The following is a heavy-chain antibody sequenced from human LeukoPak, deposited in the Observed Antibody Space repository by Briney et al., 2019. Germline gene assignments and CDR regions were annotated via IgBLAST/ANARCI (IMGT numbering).Heavy chain of an antibody. D-gene: IGHD3-3*01. V-gene: IGHV3-7*01. J-gene: IGHJ4*02. Sequence: GGSLRLSCATSGMTFSNYWMSWVRQAPGKGLEWVANIRQDGNEKYYVDSVKGRFTISRDNAKNSLYLQMNSLRAEDTAVYYCARNINFWSGYDYWGRGTLVTVSS. CDR2: IRQDGNEK. CDR1: GMTFSNYW. CDR3: ARNINFWSGYDY.